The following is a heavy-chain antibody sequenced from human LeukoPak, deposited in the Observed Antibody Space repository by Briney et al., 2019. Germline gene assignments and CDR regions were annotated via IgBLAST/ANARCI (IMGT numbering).Heavy chain of an antibody. Sequence: GGSLRLSCAVSRFTFSTYAMTWVRQAPGRGLEWVSSISAGGGSTYYADSVKGRHTLSRDTSKNTLYLQMNSLRAEDTAVYYCAKGSRGSGTYYFDYWGQGTLVTVSS. D-gene: IGHD1-26*01. V-gene: IGHV3-23*01. J-gene: IGHJ4*02. CDR1: RFTFSTYA. CDR3: AKGSRGSGTYYFDY. CDR2: ISAGGGST.